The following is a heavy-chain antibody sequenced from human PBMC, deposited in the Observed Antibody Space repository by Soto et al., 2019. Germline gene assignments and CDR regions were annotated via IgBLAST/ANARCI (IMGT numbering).Heavy chain of an antibody. D-gene: IGHD2-15*01. Sequence: LRLSCAASGFTFSSYGMHWVRQAPGKGLEWVAVISYDGSNKYYADSVKGRFTTSRDNSKNTLYLQMNSLRAEDTAVYYCAKVTVVVWFGMDVWGQGTTVTVSS. CDR1: GFTFSSYG. CDR3: AKVTVVVWFGMDV. V-gene: IGHV3-30*18. CDR2: ISYDGSNK. J-gene: IGHJ6*02.